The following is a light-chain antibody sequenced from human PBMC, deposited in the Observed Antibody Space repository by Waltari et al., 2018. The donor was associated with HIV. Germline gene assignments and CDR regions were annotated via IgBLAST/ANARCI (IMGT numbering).Light chain of an antibody. CDR3: ATWDSNLSAWV. Sequence: VLTQSPGTLSLSPGERATLSCRASQSVSSSYLAWYQQKPGQAPRLLIYENNKRPSGIPDRFSGSKSGTSATLGITGLQTGDEADYYCATWDSNLSAWVFGGGTKLTVL. J-gene: IGLJ3*02. CDR2: ENN. V-gene: IGLV1-51*02. CDR1: SQSVSSSY.